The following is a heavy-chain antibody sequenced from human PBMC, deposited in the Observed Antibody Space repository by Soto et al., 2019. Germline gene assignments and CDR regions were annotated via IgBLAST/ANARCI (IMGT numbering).Heavy chain of an antibody. Sequence: PSETLSLTCSVSGDSISTVDYFWACIRQPPGQALEYIGYIYKSATTYYNPSFESRVAISLDTSKSQFSLNVTSVTAADTAVYFCARGRYCLTGRCFPNWFDSWGQGTLVTVSS. J-gene: IGHJ5*01. CDR2: IYKSATT. V-gene: IGHV4-30-4*01. D-gene: IGHD2-15*01. CDR3: ARGRYCLTGRCFPNWFDS. CDR1: GDSISTVDYF.